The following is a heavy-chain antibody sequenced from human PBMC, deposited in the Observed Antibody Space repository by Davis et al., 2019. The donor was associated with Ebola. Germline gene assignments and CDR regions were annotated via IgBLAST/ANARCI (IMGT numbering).Heavy chain of an antibody. Sequence: PGGSLRLSCAASGFTFSSYGMHWVRQAPGKGLEWVAVIWYDGSNKYYADSVKGRFTISRDNSKNTLYLQMNSLRSEDTAVYYCARASVRYYYGSGSFYYYYVMDVWGQGTTVTVSS. V-gene: IGHV3-33*01. J-gene: IGHJ6*02. D-gene: IGHD3-10*01. CDR3: ARASVRYYYGSGSFYYYYVMDV. CDR1: GFTFSSYG. CDR2: IWYDGSNK.